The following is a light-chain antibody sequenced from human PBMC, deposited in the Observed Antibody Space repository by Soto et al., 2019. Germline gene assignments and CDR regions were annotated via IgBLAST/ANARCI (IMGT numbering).Light chain of an antibody. CDR1: QSVSSN. CDR2: GAS. V-gene: IGKV3-15*01. J-gene: IGKJ4*01. Sequence: EIVLTQSPATLSVSPGERATLSCRASQSVSSNLAWYQQKPGHAPRLLMFGASTRATNIPARFSGSGSGTEFTLTISSLQSEDFAVYYCQQYFNWPPLTFGGGTKVEIK. CDR3: QQYFNWPPLT.